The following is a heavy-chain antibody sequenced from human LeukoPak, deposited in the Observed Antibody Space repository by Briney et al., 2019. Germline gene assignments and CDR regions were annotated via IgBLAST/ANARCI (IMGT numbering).Heavy chain of an antibody. D-gene: IGHD4-17*01. V-gene: IGHV4-39*07. CDR3: ARQRVNTGRNWFDP. J-gene: IGHJ5*02. CDR1: GGSISSSSYY. Sequence: PSETLSLTCTVSGGSISSSSYYWGWIRQPPGKGLEWIGSIYYSGSTYYNPSLKSRVTISVDTSKNQFSLKLSSVTAADTAVYYCARQRVNTGRNWFDPWGQGTLVTVSS. CDR2: IYYSGST.